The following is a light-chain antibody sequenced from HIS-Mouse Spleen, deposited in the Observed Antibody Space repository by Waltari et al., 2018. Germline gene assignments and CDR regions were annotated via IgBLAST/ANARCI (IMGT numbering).Light chain of an antibody. J-gene: IGLJ2*01. Sequence: QSVLTQPPSASGTPGQRVPISCSGSSSNLGSNYVAWYQQLTGTAPKLLIYRNNQRPSGVPDRFSGSKSGTSASLAISGLRSEDEADYYCAAWDDSLSGHVVFGGGTKLTVL. CDR1: SSNLGSNY. CDR2: RNN. CDR3: AAWDDSLSGHVV. V-gene: IGLV1-47*01.